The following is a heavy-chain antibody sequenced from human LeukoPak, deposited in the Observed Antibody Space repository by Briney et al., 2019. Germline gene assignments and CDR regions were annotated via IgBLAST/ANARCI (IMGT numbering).Heavy chain of an antibody. CDR2: ISGSGDNT. V-gene: IGHV3-23*01. J-gene: IGHJ3*02. CDR1: RFTFSSYV. Sequence: GGSLRLSCAASRFTFSSYVMSWVRQAPGKGLEWVSSISGSGDNTHYADSVKGRFTISRDNSKNTLYLQMNSLRSDDTAVYYCASWLRGVIGAFDIWGQGTMVTVSS. CDR3: ASWLRGVIGAFDI. D-gene: IGHD3-10*01.